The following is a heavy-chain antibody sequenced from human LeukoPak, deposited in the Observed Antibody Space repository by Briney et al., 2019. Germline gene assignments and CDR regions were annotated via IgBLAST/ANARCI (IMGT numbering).Heavy chain of an antibody. V-gene: IGHV4-61*02. CDR1: VGSISSGSYY. J-gene: IGHJ3*02. D-gene: IGHD3-3*01. CDR2: IYTSGST. Sequence: SQTLSLTCTVSVGSISSGSYYWSWIRQPAGKGLEWNGRIYTSGSTNYNPSLKSRVTISVDTSKNQFSLKLSSVTAADTAVHYGASSYYDFWSGWLHAFDIWGQGTMVTVSS. CDR3: ASSYYDFWSGWLHAFDI.